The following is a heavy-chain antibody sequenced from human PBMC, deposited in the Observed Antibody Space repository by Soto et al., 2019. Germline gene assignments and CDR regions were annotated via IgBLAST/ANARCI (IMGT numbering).Heavy chain of an antibody. D-gene: IGHD6-19*01. CDR1: GGTFSSYA. CDR2: IIPIFGTA. V-gene: IGHV1-69*06. Sequence: QVQLVQSGAEVKKPGSSVKVSCKASGGTFSSYAISWVRQAPGQGLEWMGGIIPIFGTANYARKFQGRVTITADKYTSTAYMELSSLRSEETAVYYCARGLVRAVAFYYYGRDVWGQGTTVTVSS. CDR3: ARGLVRAVAFYYYGRDV. J-gene: IGHJ6*02.